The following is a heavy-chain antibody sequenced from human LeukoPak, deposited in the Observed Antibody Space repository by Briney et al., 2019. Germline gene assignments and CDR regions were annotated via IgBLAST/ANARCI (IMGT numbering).Heavy chain of an antibody. D-gene: IGHD6-19*01. Sequence: GGSLRLSCAASGFTFSSYSMNWVRQAPGKGLEWVSSISSSSSYIYYADSVKGRFTISRDNAKNSLYLQMNSLRAEDTAVYYCAREVSSGWSRLDYYGMDVWGQGTTVTVSS. V-gene: IGHV3-21*01. CDR3: AREVSSGWSRLDYYGMDV. CDR1: GFTFSSYS. CDR2: ISSSSSYI. J-gene: IGHJ6*02.